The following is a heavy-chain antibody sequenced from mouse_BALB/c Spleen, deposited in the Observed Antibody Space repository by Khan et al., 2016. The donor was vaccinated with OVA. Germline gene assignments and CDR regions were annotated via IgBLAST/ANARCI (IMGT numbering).Heavy chain of an antibody. D-gene: IGHD2-3*01. CDR1: GFNIKDYY. CDR2: IDPENGNT. V-gene: IGHV14-1*02. CDR3: ARDGYSPWFAY. Sequence: VQLKQSGAELVRPGALVNLSCKASGFNIKDYYMHWVKQRPEQGLEWIGWIDPENGNTIYDPKFQGKASITSDTSSNTAYLQLSSLTSEDTAVNYCARDGYSPWFAYGGQGSLLNVYA. J-gene: IGHJ3*01.